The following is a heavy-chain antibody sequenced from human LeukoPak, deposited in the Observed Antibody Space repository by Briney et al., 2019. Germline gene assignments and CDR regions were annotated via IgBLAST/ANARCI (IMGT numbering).Heavy chain of an antibody. V-gene: IGHV3-66*01. CDR1: RFTVSSNY. D-gene: IGHD5-24*01. CDR2: LYSGHKT. J-gene: IGHJ6*02. CDR3: ARDPGDGQIYGMAV. Sequence: GGSLRLSCAVSRFTVSSNYMSWVRQAPGKGLEWVSVLYSGHKTYYADSVKGRFIMSRDNSKSTVYLQMNSLRAEDTAVYYCARDPGDGQIYGMAVWGQGTTVTVSS.